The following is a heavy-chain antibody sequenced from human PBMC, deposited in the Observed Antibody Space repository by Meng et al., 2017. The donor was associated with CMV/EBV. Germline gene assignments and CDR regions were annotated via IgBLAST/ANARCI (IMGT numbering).Heavy chain of an antibody. CDR3: ARDRGDYLYYFDY. V-gene: IGHV3-30-3*01. Sequence: QVQLVGAGGGVGQTGRSQGLSCAASGFTFSSYAMHGVRQAPGKGLEWVAVISYDGSNKYYADSVKGRFTISRDNSKNTLYLQMNSLRAEDTAVYYCARDRGDYLYYFDYWGQGTLVTVSS. J-gene: IGHJ4*02. CDR2: ISYDGSNK. CDR1: GFTFSSYA. D-gene: IGHD4-17*01.